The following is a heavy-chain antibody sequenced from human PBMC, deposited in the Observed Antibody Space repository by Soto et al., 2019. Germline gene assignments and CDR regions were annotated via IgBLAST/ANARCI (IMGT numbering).Heavy chain of an antibody. J-gene: IGHJ6*02. CDR2: ISVSGGST. CDR1: GFTFSSYA. CDR3: AKDSPVVDFWSGYDYYYYYGMDV. V-gene: IGHV3-23*01. Sequence: GGPRRLSCAASGFTFSSYAMSWGRQAPGKGLEWVSAISVSGGSTYYADSVKGRFTISRDNSKNTLYLQMNSLRAEDTAVYYCAKDSPVVDFWSGYDYYYYYGMDVWGQGTTVTVSS. D-gene: IGHD3-3*01.